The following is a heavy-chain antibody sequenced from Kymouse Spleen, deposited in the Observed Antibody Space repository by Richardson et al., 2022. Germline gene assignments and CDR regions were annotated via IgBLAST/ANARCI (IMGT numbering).Heavy chain of an antibody. CDR3: ARRYNWNYSRYGMDV. J-gene: IGHJ6*02. Sequence: QVQLVESGGGVVQPGRSLRLSCAASGFTFSSYGMHWVRQAPGKGLEWVAVIWYDGSNKYYADSVKGRFTISRDNSKNTLYLQMNSLRAEDTAVYYCARRYNWNYSRYGMDVWGQGTTVTVSS. V-gene: IGHV3-33*01. D-gene: IGHD1-7*01. CDR2: IWYDGSNK. CDR1: GFTFSSYG.